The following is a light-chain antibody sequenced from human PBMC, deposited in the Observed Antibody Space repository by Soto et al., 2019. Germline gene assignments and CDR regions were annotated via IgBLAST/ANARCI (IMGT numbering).Light chain of an antibody. CDR1: PSVSSSY. V-gene: IGKV3-20*01. Sequence: EIVLTQSPGTLSLSPGEMAPLSCRASPSVSSSYLAWYQQKPGQSPRLLIYGASSRATGIPDRFSCSGSGTDFTLTITRLEPEDFAVYYCQHYGSSPWMFGQGTKVEIK. J-gene: IGKJ1*01. CDR3: QHYGSSPWM. CDR2: GAS.